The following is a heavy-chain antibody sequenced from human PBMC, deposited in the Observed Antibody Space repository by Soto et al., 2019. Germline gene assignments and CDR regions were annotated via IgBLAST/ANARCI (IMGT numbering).Heavy chain of an antibody. CDR1: GASISRYY. CDR2: ISNSGRT. Sequence: QVQLQESGPGLFKPWETLSLTCTVSGASISRYYWTWIRQPQGKGLEWIGYISNSGRTYYNPSLKSRDNLSVDTSKNHFSLILTSVTAPYTAVYYFSRLRPITGSTDWFEPWGQGTLVTVSS. V-gene: IGHV4-4*08. D-gene: IGHD1-20*01. J-gene: IGHJ5*02. CDR3: SRLRPITGSTDWFEP.